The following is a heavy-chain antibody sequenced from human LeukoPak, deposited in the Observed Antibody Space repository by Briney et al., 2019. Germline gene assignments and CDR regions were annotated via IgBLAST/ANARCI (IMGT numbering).Heavy chain of an antibody. J-gene: IGHJ5*02. Sequence: PGGSLRLSCAASGFTFSSYAMSWVRQAPGKGLGWVSAISGSGGSTYYADSVKGRFTISRDNSKNTLYLQMNSLRAEDTAVYYCAKDLNDYYGSGSYYPNWFDPWGQGTLVTVSS. CDR3: AKDLNDYYGSGSYYPNWFDP. CDR1: GFTFSSYA. D-gene: IGHD3-10*01. V-gene: IGHV3-23*01. CDR2: ISGSGGST.